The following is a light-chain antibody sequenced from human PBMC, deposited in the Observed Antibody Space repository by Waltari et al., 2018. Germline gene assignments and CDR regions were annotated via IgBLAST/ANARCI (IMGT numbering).Light chain of an antibody. CDR3: SSYAGRSLGV. V-gene: IGLV2-11*01. Sequence: QSALTQPRSVSGSPGKSGTNSCTGTSSDVGAYDYVYWYQQYPGKAPKLIIYDVTKRPSGVPDRFSGSKSGNTASLTISGLQAEDEADYYCSSYAGRSLGVFGGGTKLTVL. J-gene: IGLJ3*02. CDR2: DVT. CDR1: SSDVGAYDY.